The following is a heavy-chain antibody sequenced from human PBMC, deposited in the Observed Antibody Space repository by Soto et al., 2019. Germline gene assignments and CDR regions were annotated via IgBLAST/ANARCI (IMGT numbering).Heavy chain of an antibody. Sequence: SETLSLTCAVYGGSFSGNYWSWSRQPPGKGLEWIGEINHSGSTNYNPSLKSRVTISVDTSKNQFSLKLSSVTAADTAVYYCARVYSSSSFDYWGQGTLVTVSS. CDR2: INHSGST. CDR1: GGSFSGNY. CDR3: ARVYSSSSFDY. V-gene: IGHV4-34*01. D-gene: IGHD6-13*01. J-gene: IGHJ4*02.